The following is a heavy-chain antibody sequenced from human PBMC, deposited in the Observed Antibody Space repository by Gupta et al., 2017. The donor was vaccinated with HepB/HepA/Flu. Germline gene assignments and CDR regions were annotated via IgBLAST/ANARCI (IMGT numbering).Heavy chain of an antibody. J-gene: IGHJ5*02. D-gene: IGHD3-9*01. V-gene: IGHV4-59*01. CDR1: GGSISTYF. Sequence: QLQLQVSGPGLVKPSATLSFTCTLFGGSISTYFWRWIRQSPGKGLEWIGKIFINGSSNYNPALKSRVTMSVGTADTQFSLKLRSVTAADTAVYYCAREVKFYDCMSGSYPRGWFDPWGQGILVTVSS. CDR3: AREVKFYDCMSGSYPRGWFDP. CDR2: IFINGSS.